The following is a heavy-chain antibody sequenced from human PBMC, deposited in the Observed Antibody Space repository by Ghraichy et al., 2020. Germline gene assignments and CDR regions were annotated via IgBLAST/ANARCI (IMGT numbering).Heavy chain of an antibody. CDR2: ISYDGSNK. CDR1: GFTFSSYG. Sequence: GGSLRLSCAASGFTFSSYGMHWVRQAPGKGLEWVAVISYDGSNKYYADSVKGRFTISRDNSKNTLYLQMNSLRAEDTAVYYCAKDRVYYDFWSGETKYYYYCMDVWGQGTTVTVSS. V-gene: IGHV3-30*18. D-gene: IGHD3-3*01. J-gene: IGHJ6*02. CDR3: AKDRVYYDFWSGETKYYYYCMDV.